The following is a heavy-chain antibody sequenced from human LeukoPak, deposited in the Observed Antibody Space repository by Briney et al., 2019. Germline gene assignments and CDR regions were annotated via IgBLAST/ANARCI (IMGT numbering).Heavy chain of an antibody. V-gene: IGHV3-7*01. CDR1: GFTFSSYW. CDR3: ARDMGYCSSTSCPRFQH. Sequence: GGSLRLSXAASGFTFSSYWMSWVRQAPGKGLEWVANIKQDGSEKYYVDSVKGRFTISRDNAKNSLYLQMNSLRAEDTAVYYCARDMGYCSSTSCPRFQHWGQGTLVTVSS. J-gene: IGHJ1*01. D-gene: IGHD2-2*01. CDR2: IKQDGSEK.